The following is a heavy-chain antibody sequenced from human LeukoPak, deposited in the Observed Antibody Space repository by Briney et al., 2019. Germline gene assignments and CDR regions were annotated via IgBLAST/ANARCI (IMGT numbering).Heavy chain of an antibody. J-gene: IGHJ5*01. D-gene: IGHD4-17*01. V-gene: IGHV3-21*01. CDR3: ARDRQKATYGDYQDWFDS. CDR1: GFTFSSYS. Sequence: GGSLRLSCAASGFTFSSYSMNCVRQAPGKGLEWVSSISSSSSYIYYADSVKGRFTISRDNAKNSLYLQMNSLRAEDTAVYYCARDRQKATYGDYQDWFDSWGQGTLVTVSS. CDR2: ISSSSSYI.